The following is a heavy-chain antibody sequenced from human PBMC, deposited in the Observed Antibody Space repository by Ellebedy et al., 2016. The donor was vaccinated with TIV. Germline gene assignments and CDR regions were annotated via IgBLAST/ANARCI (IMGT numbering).Heavy chain of an antibody. V-gene: IGHV3-48*03. CDR3: ARDLWFGELLIRNNWFDP. CDR2: ISSSGSTI. D-gene: IGHD3-10*01. J-gene: IGHJ5*02. CDR1: GFTFSSYE. Sequence: GESLKISCAASGFTFSSYEMNWVRQAPGKGLEWVSYISSSGSTIYYADSVKGRFTISRDNAKNSLYLQMNSLRAEDTAVYYCARDLWFGELLIRNNWFDPWGQGTLVTVSS.